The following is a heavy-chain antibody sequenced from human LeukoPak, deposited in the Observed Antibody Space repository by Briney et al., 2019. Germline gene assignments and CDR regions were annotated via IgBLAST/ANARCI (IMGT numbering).Heavy chain of an antibody. D-gene: IGHD6-25*01. CDR3: ARVTLGGLNYYYMDV. V-gene: IGHV3-21*01. CDR2: ISSSSSYI. J-gene: IGHJ6*03. Sequence: GGSLRLSCAASGFTFSSYSMNWVRQAPGKGLEWVSSISSSSSYIYYPDSVKGRFTISRDNAKNSLYLQMNSLRAEDTAVYYCARVTLGGLNYYYMDVWGKGITVTVSS. CDR1: GFTFSSYS.